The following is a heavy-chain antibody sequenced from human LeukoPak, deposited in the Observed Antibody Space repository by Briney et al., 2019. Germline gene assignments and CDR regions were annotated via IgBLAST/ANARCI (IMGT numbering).Heavy chain of an antibody. D-gene: IGHD3-3*01. CDR3: ARGLEWLTRRHTWFDP. CDR1: GYTFTTYE. Sequence: ASVKVSCKASGYTFTTYEISWVRQAPGQRLEWMGWISVHNGNTNYAQKLQGRVTMTTDTSTSTAYMEPRSLRSDHTAVYYCARGLEWLTRRHTWFDPWGQGTLVTVSS. CDR2: ISVHNGNT. J-gene: IGHJ5*02. V-gene: IGHV1-18*01.